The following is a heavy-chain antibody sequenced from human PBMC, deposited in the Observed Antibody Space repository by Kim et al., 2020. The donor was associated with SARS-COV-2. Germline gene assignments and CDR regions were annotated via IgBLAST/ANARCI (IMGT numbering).Heavy chain of an antibody. Sequence: CCAKCVKGRFTISRDNSQNTLYLQMNSLRVEDTAVYYCAREPAGDYGMDVWGQGTTVTVSS. CDR3: AREPAGDYGMDV. V-gene: IGHV3-30*01. J-gene: IGHJ6*02. D-gene: IGHD3-10*01.